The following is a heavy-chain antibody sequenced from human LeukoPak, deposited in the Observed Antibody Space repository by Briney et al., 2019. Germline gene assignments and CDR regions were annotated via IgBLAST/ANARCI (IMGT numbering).Heavy chain of an antibody. D-gene: IGHD1-14*01. J-gene: IGHJ1*01. CDR1: GYTFTDFG. V-gene: IGHV1-18*01. Sequence: ASVKVSCKASGYTFTDFGSTWVRQAPGQGLEWMGWVSTYNGDTDYAKKFQDRVTMTTESSTQTTFMELRNLRSDDTAVYYCARAESMALYFLYWGQGTLVSVSS. CDR3: ARAESMALYFLY. CDR2: VSTYNGDT.